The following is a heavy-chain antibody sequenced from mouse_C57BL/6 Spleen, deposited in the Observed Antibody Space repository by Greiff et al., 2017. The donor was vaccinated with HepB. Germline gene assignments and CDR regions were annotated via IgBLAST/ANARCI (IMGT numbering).Heavy chain of an antibody. CDR3: ARDGSSSYFDV. Sequence: VQLQQSGAELARPGASVKMSCKASGYTFTSYTMHWVKQRPGQGLEWIGYINPSSGYTKYNQKFKDKATLTADKSSSTAYMQLSSLTSEDSAVYYCARDGSSSYFDVWGTGTTVTVSS. CDR1: GYTFTSYT. CDR2: INPSSGYT. D-gene: IGHD1-1*01. V-gene: IGHV1-4*01. J-gene: IGHJ1*03.